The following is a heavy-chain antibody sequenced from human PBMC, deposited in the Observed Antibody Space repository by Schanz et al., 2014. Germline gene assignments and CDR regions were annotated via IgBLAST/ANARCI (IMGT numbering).Heavy chain of an antibody. J-gene: IGHJ6*02. CDR2: MNPTTGNR. CDR1: GYSFTTYD. Sequence: QVQLVQSGAEVKKPGASVRVSCKASGYSFTTYDVNWVRQATGQGLEWMGWMNPTTGNRGYAQNFQGRVTMTRDTSTSTVYMELSSLRSEDTAVYDCAKVDRTRYYAMDVWGQGTTVTVSS. D-gene: IGHD3-9*01. CDR3: AKVDRTRYYAMDV. V-gene: IGHV1-8*01.